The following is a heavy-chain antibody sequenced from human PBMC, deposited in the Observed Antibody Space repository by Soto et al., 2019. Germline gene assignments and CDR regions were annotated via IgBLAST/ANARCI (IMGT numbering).Heavy chain of an antibody. CDR3: VRDAYNRXAFDI. J-gene: IGHJ3*02. V-gene: IGHV3-21*01. CDR2: ISASSSSI. Sequence: DVQLVESGGGLVKPGGSLRLSCAASGFNFITFSMNWVRQAPGKGLEWVSSISASSSSIYYAESVKGRFTVSRDNAKNSLYLQMNSLTAEDTALYYCVRDAYNRXAFDIWGQGTTVTVSS. D-gene: IGHD1-20*01. CDR1: GFNFITFS.